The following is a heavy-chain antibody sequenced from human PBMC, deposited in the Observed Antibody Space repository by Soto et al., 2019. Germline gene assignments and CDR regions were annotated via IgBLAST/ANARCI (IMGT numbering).Heavy chain of an antibody. Sequence: EVQLVQSGGGLVQPGGSLSLSCAASGFTVSSNYMSWVQQAPGKGLEGVSVIYSGGSTYYADSVKGRLTIYRDNSTNARYLGINRRSDEDPAVYYGERVDYYGSGSPFDPCGQGTLVIVSS. CDR1: GFTVSSNY. D-gene: IGHD3-10*01. V-gene: IGHV3-66*01. CDR2: IYSGGST. CDR3: ERVDYYGSGSPFDP. J-gene: IGHJ5*02.